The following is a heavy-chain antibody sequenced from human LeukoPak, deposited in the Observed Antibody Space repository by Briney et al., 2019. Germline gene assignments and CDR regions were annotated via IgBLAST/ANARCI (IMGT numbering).Heavy chain of an antibody. CDR1: GVSISSYY. CDR3: ARRARAATRYYYYYMDV. J-gene: IGHJ6*03. Sequence: PSEALSLTCTVSGVSISSYYWSWIRQPPGKGLEWIGYIYYSGSTNYNPSLKSRVTISVDTSKNQFSLKLSSVTAADTAVYYCARRARAATRYYYYYMDVWGKGTTVTVSS. D-gene: IGHD2-15*01. V-gene: IGHV4-59*01. CDR2: IYYSGST.